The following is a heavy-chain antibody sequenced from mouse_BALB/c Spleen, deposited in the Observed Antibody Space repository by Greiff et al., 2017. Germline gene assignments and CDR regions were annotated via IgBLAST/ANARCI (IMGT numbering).Heavy chain of an antibody. V-gene: IGHV5-4*02. D-gene: IGHD3-1*01. CDR1: GFTFSDYY. Sequence: EVMLVESGGGLVKPGGSLKLSCAASGFTFSDYYMYWVRQTPEKRLEWVATISDGGSYTYYPYSVKGRFTISRDNAKNNLYLQMSSLKSEDTAMYYCARERAGIAYWGQGTLVTVSA. CDR2: ISDGGSYT. CDR3: ARERAGIAY. J-gene: IGHJ3*01.